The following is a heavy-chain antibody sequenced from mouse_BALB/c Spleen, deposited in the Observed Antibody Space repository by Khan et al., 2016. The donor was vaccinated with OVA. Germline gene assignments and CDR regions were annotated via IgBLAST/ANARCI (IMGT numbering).Heavy chain of an antibody. CDR3: ASHLTCSFAY. J-gene: IGHJ3*01. CDR1: GFSFSSYS. CDR2: ISSGGDYT. V-gene: IGHV5-6*01. Sequence: EVELVESGGDLVKPGGSLKLSCAASGFSFSSYSMSWVRPTPDKRLVWVATISSGGDYTCYNDIVKGRFTISRDNAKNTLYLQMSSLKSEDTAMYYCASHLTCSFAYWGQGTLVTVSA.